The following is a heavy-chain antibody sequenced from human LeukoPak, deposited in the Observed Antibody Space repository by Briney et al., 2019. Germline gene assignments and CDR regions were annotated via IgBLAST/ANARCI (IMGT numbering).Heavy chain of an antibody. Sequence: PGRSLRLSCATSGFIFSNYWMNWVRQAPGKGLEWVASIKVDGSETYYVDSVKGRFTISRDNAKNTVYLQMSSLRAEDTAVYYCAKESGYDVDLEYWGQGALVTVSS. CDR3: AKESGYDVDLEY. CDR2: IKVDGSET. D-gene: IGHD5-12*01. J-gene: IGHJ4*02. CDR1: GFIFSNYW. V-gene: IGHV3-7*01.